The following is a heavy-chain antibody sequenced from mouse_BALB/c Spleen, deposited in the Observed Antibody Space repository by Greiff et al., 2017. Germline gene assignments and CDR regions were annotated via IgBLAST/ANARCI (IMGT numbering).Heavy chain of an antibody. CDR3: AGYDYDDGFAY. J-gene: IGHJ3*01. V-gene: IGHV14-3*02. D-gene: IGHD2-4*01. Sequence: EVQLQQSGAELVKPGASVKLSCTASGFNIKDTYMHWVKQRPEQGLEWIGRIDPANGNTKYDPKFQGKATITADTSSNTAYLQLSSLTSEDTAVYYCAGYDYDDGFAYWGQGTLVTVSA. CDR2: IDPANGNT. CDR1: GFNIKDTY.